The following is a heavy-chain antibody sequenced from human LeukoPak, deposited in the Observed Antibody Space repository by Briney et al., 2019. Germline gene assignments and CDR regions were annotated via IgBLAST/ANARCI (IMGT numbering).Heavy chain of an antibody. J-gene: IGHJ4*02. CDR3: AREVGSGWYYFDY. CDR2: ISVHNGNT. D-gene: IGHD6-19*01. Sequence: GASVKVSCKASGFKFTNFNFNWVRQAPGQGLEWMGWISVHNGNTNYGQKFQGRVTLTTDTSTNTVYMELRSLRSDDTAIYYCAREVGSGWYYFDYWGQGTLVTVSS. CDR1: GFKFTNFN. V-gene: IGHV1-18*01.